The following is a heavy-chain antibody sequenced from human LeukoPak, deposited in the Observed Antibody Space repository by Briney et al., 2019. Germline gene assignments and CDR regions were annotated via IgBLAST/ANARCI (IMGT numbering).Heavy chain of an antibody. CDR3: ARTPAAMRGWYYYYYMDV. CDR1: GFTFSSYW. Sequence: RGSLRLSCAASGFTFSSYWMSWVRQAPGKGLEWVANIKQDRSEKYYVDSVKGRFTISRDNAKNSLYLQMNSLRAEDTAVYYCARTPAAMRGWYYYYYMDVWGKGTTVTVSS. V-gene: IGHV3-7*01. CDR2: IKQDRSEK. D-gene: IGHD2-2*01. J-gene: IGHJ6*03.